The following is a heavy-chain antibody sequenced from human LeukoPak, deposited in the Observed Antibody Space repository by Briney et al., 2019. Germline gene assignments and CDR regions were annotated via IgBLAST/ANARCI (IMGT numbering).Heavy chain of an antibody. J-gene: IGHJ4*02. D-gene: IGHD5-18*01. V-gene: IGHV3-23*01. CDR2: ISGTGGST. Sequence: GGSLRLSCAASGFTFISYAMSWVRQAPGKGLEWVSSISGTGGSTSYVNSVQGRFTISRDNSKNTLYLQMNSLRAEDTAVYYCARDVSYGWYYFDYWGQGTLVTVSS. CDR1: GFTFISYA. CDR3: ARDVSYGWYYFDY.